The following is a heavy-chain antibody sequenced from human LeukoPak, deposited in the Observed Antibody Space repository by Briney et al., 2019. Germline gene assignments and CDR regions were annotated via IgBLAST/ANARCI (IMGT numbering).Heavy chain of an antibody. J-gene: IGHJ4*02. CDR1: GFTFSSYG. Sequence: PGRSLRLSCAASGFTFSSYGMHWVRQAPGKGLEWVAVISYDGSNKYYADSVKGRFTISRDNSKNTLYLQMNSLRAEDTAVYYCAHGGTYYYDSSGYYSPFDYWGQGTLVTVSS. CDR3: AHGGTYYYDSSGYYSPFDY. V-gene: IGHV3-30*03. D-gene: IGHD3-22*01. CDR2: ISYDGSNK.